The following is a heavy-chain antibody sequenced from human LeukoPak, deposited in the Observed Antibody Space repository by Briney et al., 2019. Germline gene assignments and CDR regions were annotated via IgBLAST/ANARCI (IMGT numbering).Heavy chain of an antibody. V-gene: IGHV4-31*03. CDR1: GESLNSDAFY. D-gene: IGHD4-17*01. J-gene: IGHJ4*02. Sequence: PSETLSLTCTVSGESLNSDAFYWSWIRQFPGKGLEWIGFIHYSGRTDYSPSLRSRITISLDASNNHFSLNMTSVTAADTAVYYCARATVTVSFDSWGQGTLVTVSS. CDR3: ARATVTVSFDS. CDR2: IHYSGRT.